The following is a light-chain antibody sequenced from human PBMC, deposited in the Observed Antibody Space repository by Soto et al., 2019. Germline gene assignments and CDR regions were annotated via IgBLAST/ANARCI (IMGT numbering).Light chain of an antibody. CDR3: QQYNSYLWS. V-gene: IGKV1-5*01. CDR2: DAS. J-gene: IGKJ1*01. Sequence: IQMTKSPSTLSASVGDRVTITCRSSQGISSWLAWYQQEPGKAPQLLSYDASSLESGVPSRFSGSASGTEFTLTISSLQPVDFATYYCQQYNSYLWSFRQGTKVEIK. CDR1: QGISSW.